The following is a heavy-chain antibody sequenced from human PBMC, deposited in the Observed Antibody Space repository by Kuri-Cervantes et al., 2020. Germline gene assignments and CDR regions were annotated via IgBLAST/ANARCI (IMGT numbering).Heavy chain of an antibody. CDR3: AKDRVLAESGSIYYYGMDV. V-gene: IGHV3-21*04. J-gene: IGHJ6*02. CDR2: ISSSSSYI. CDR1: GFTFSSYS. Sequence: GGSLRLSCAASGFTFSSYSMNWVRQAPGKGLEWVSSISSSSSYIYYADSVKGRFTISRDNAKNSLYLQMNSLRAEDTAVYYCAKDRVLAESGSIYYYGMDVWGQGTTVTVSS. D-gene: IGHD3-3*01.